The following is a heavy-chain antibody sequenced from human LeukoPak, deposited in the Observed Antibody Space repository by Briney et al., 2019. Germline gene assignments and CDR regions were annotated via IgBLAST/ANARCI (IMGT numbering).Heavy chain of an antibody. J-gene: IGHJ4*02. Sequence: GGSLRPSCAASGFTFSSYSMNWVCQAPGKGLEWVSYISSSSSTIYYADSVKGRFTISRDNAKNSLYLQMNSLRAEDTALYYCAKAASSSGSYYNGFDYWGQGTLVTVSS. CDR1: GFTFSSYS. V-gene: IGHV3-48*04. CDR3: AKAASSSGSYYNGFDY. D-gene: IGHD3-10*01. CDR2: ISSSSSTI.